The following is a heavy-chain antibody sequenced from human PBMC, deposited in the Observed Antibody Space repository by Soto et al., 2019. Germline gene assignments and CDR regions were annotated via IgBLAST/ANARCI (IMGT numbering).Heavy chain of an antibody. V-gene: IGHV3-33*01. CDR3: ARDRGPSKIVLVPAARLVGPGYGMDV. CDR2: IWYDGSNK. D-gene: IGHD2-2*01. J-gene: IGHJ6*02. Sequence: PGGSLRLSCAASGFTFSSYGMHWVRQAPGKGLEWVAVIWYDGSNKYYADSVKGRFTISRDNSKNTLYLQMNSLRAEDTAVYYCARDRGPSKIVLVPAARLVGPGYGMDVWGQGTTVTVSS. CDR1: GFTFSSYG.